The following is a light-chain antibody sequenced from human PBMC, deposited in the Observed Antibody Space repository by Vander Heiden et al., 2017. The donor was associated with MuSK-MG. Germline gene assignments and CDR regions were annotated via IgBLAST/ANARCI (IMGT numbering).Light chain of an antibody. CDR1: QDISN. CDR3: QQYDNLPPLT. J-gene: IGKJ4*01. V-gene: IGKV1-33*01. CDR2: DAS. Sequence: DIQMTQSPSSLSASVGDRVTITCQASQDISNFKLVSAETRESPKLLIYDASNLETGVPSRFSGSGSGTDFTFTISSLQPEDIATYYCQQYDNLPPLTFGGGTKVEIK.